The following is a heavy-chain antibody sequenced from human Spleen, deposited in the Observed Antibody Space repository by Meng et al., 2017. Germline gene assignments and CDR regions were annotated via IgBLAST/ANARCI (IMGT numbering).Heavy chain of an antibody. D-gene: IGHD3-10*01. J-gene: IGHJ4*02. CDR1: GHTFITYP. CDR2: MNTKTGEP. V-gene: IGHV7-4-1*02. CDR3: ARVAGSNVGEFEY. Sequence: QVQLVQSGSELKKSGASVKVSCKASGHTFITYPLNWVRQAPGQGREWMGWMNTKTGEPTYVQGFTGRFVFSLDTSVSTAYLQINSLQADDTAVYYCARVAGSNVGEFEYWGQGTLVTVSS.